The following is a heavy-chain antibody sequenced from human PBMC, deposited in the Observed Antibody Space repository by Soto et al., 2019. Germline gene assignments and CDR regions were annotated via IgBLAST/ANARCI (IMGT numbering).Heavy chain of an antibody. J-gene: IGHJ3*01. D-gene: IGHD2-15*01. V-gene: IGHV3-48*01. CDR3: TRCSGGTCYSHACDV. Sequence: EVQLVESGGGLVQPGGSLRLSCAASGFTFSTFNMNWVRQAPGKGLEWVSYISSGSNTIYYADSVRGRFTISRDNAKNSLYLRMNSLRAEDTAVYYCTRCSGGTCYSHACDVWGQGTMVTVSS. CDR1: GFTFSTFN. CDR2: ISSGSNTI.